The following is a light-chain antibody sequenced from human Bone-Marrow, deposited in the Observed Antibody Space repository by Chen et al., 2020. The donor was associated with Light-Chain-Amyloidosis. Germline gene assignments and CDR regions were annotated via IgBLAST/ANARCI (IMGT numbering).Light chain of an antibody. CDR1: SSDVGGDNH. J-gene: IGLJ1*01. Sequence: SALPPPASASGSPGPSTTISCTGTSSDVGGDNHVSWYQQHPDKAPKLMIYEVTNRPSWVPDRFSGSKSDNTASLTISGLQTEDEADYFCSSYTSTNTLVFGSGTRVTVL. V-gene: IGLV2-14*01. CDR2: EVT. CDR3: SSYTSTNTLV.